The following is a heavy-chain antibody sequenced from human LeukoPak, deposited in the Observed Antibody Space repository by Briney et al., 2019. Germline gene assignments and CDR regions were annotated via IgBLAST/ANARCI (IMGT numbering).Heavy chain of an antibody. J-gene: IGHJ4*02. CDR2: INWNGGST. V-gene: IGHV3-20*04. D-gene: IGHD2-2*01. CDR3: ARGLITVVPAASIGY. Sequence: GGSLRLSCAASGFTFDDYGMSWVRQAPGKGLEWVSGINWNGGSTGYADSVKGRFTISRDDAKNSLYLQMNSLRAEDTALYYCARGLITVVPAASIGYWGQGTLVTVSS. CDR1: GFTFDDYG.